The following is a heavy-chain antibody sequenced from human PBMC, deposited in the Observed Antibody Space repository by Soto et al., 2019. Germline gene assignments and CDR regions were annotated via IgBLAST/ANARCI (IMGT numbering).Heavy chain of an antibody. CDR3: ASLGTAGATDNWFDP. J-gene: IGHJ5*02. D-gene: IGHD1-26*01. CDR2: IIPIFGTA. V-gene: IGHV1-69*01. Sequence: QVQLVQAGAEVKKPGSSVKVSCKAYGGTFSSYAISWVRQAPGQGLEWMGGIIPIFGTANYAQKFQGRVTITADESTSIAYMEPSSLRSEDTAVDYCASLGTAGATDNWFDPWGQGTLVTVSS. CDR1: GGTFSSYA.